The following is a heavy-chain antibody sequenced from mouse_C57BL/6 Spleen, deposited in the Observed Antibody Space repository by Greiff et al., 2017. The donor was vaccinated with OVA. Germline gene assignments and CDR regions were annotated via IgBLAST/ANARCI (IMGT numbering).Heavy chain of an antibody. Sequence: DVQLQESGPVLVKPGASVKMSCKASGYTFTDYYMNWVKQSHGKSLEWIGVINPYNGGTSYNQKFKGKATLTVDKSSSTAYMELNSLTSEDSAVYYCARYGSNYASLYFDYWGQGTTLTVSS. D-gene: IGHD1-1*01. CDR3: ARYGSNYASLYFDY. J-gene: IGHJ2*01. CDR2: INPYNGGT. CDR1: GYTFTDYY. V-gene: IGHV1-19*01.